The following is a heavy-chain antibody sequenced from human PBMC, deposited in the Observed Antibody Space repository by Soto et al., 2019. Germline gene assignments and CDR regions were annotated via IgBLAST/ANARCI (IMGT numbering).Heavy chain of an antibody. V-gene: IGHV3-53*01. J-gene: IGHJ1*01. CDR1: GFTVSNNY. Sequence: GGSLRLSCAASGFTVSNNYLSWVRQAPGKGLQWVSLIYSDGGTDYAESVKGRFTISRDNSKNTLYLQMNSLKAEDTAVYYCGKGDMVYAINQYFQHWGQGTLVTVSS. D-gene: IGHD2-8*01. CDR3: GKGDMVYAINQYFQH. CDR2: IYSDGGT.